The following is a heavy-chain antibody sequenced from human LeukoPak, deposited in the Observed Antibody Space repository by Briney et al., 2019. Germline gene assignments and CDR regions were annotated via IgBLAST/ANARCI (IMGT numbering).Heavy chain of an antibody. CDR2: VWYYGSNK. J-gene: IGHJ3*02. CDR3: ARTSGSYSAFDI. V-gene: IGHV3-33*08. Sequence: PGGPLRLSCAASGFTFSTYAMSWVRQAPGKGLEWVAVVWYYGSNKGYADSVKGRFTISRDNSNNTLSLQMNSLRAEDTAVYYCARTSGSYSAFDIWGQGTMVTVSS. CDR1: GFTFSTYA. D-gene: IGHD1-26*01.